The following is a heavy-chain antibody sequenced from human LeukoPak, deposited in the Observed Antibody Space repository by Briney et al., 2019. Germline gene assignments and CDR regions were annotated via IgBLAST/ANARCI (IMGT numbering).Heavy chain of an antibody. CDR2: ISSSGSTI. CDR3: ARQWFGSGSYDAFDI. D-gene: IGHD3-10*01. J-gene: IGHJ3*02. CDR1: GFTFSSYE. V-gene: IGHV3-48*03. Sequence: GGSLRLSCAASGFTFSSYEMNWVRQAPGKGLEWVSYISSSGSTIYYADSVKGRFTISRDNAKNPLYLQMNSLRAEDTAVYYCARQWFGSGSYDAFDIWGQATMVTVSS.